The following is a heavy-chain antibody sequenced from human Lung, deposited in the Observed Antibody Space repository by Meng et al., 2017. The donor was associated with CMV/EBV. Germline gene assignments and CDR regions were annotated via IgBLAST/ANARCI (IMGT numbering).Heavy chain of an antibody. CDR1: GYTFTNYG. CDR3: ARVEVGITSGDY. CDR2: INAYNGDT. V-gene: IGHV1-18*01. D-gene: IGHD1-26*01. Sequence: QGQLVQSGGEGKMPWASVNVPVKSSGYTFTNYGITWVRQAPGQGLEWMGWINAYNGDTNYAQTLQGRVTMTTDTSTSTAYMELRSLRSDDTAVYYCARVEVGITSGDYWGQGTLVTVSS. J-gene: IGHJ4*02.